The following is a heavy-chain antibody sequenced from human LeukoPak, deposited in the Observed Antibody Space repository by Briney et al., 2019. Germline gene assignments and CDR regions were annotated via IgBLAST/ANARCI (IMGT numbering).Heavy chain of an antibody. CDR2: ISSSSSTI. CDR3: ARDRDDYVWGSYRSLDY. V-gene: IGHV3-48*02. CDR1: GFPFSSYS. D-gene: IGHD3-16*02. J-gene: IGHJ4*02. Sequence: GGSLRLSCAASGFPFSSYSMNWVRQAPGKGLEWVSYISSSSSTIYYADSVKGRFTISRDNAKNSLYLQMISLRDEDTAVYYCARDRDDYVWGSYRSLDYWGQGTLVTVSS.